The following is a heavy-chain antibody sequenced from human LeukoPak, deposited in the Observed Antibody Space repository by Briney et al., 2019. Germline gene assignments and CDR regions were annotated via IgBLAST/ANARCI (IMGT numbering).Heavy chain of an antibody. CDR1: GFTFNDYF. D-gene: IGHD1-14*01. CDR3: ASRNSPYYYFDY. CDR2: ISTSGSTI. J-gene: IGHJ4*02. V-gene: IGHV3-11*04. Sequence: GGSLRLSCAASGFTFNDYFMSWIRQAPGKGLEWVSYISTSGSTIYYADSVKGRFTISRDNAKNSLYLQMNSLRAEDTAVYYCASRNSPYYYFDYWGQGTLVTVSS.